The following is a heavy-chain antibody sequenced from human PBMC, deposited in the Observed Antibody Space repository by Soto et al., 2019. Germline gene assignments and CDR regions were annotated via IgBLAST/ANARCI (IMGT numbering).Heavy chain of an antibody. D-gene: IGHD6-13*01. CDR2: ISISGSSI. J-gene: IGHJ4*01. V-gene: IGHV3-11*01. CDR3: AKDIEPPGLFFDY. Sequence: WMRQAPGKGLGWISYISISGSSIYYADSVKGRFTISRDDAKNSLYLQMNSLRAEDTAVYYCAKDIEPPGLFFDYWGQGTLVTVSS.